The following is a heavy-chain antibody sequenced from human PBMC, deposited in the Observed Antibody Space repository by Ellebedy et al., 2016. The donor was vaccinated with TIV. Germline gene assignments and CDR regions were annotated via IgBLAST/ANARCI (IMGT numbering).Heavy chain of an antibody. V-gene: IGHV5-10-1*01. CDR3: ATGPDYYYDSSGYPFDY. D-gene: IGHD3-22*01. J-gene: IGHJ4*02. Sequence: GESLKISCKGSGYSFPSYWISWVRQMPGKGLEWMGRIDPSDSYTNYSPSFQGHVTISADKSISTAYLQWSSLKASDTAMYYCATGPDYYYDSSGYPFDYWGQGTLVTVSS. CDR1: GYSFPSYW. CDR2: IDPSDSYT.